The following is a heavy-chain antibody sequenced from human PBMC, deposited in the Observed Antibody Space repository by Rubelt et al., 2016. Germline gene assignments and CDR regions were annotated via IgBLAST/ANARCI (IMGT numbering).Heavy chain of an antibody. V-gene: IGHV3-30*04. Sequence: GRSLRLSCAASGFTFSSYAMHWVRQAPGKGLEWVAVISYDGSNKYYADSVKGRFTISRDNSKNTLYLQMNSLRAEDTAVYYCARAGRSSGWYRLPIYNWFDPWGQGTLVTVSS. CDR1: GFTFSSYA. J-gene: IGHJ5*02. CDR3: ARAGRSSGWYRLPIYNWFDP. D-gene: IGHD6-19*01. CDR2: ISYDGSNK.